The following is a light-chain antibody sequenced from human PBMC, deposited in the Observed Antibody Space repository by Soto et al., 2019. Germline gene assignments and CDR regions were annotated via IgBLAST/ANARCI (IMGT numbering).Light chain of an antibody. CDR1: QTVTTN. CDR3: QQYRNWPPRT. J-gene: IGKJ1*01. Sequence: EIVMTQSPATLSVSPGERATLSCTASQTVTTNLAWYQHKPGQAPRLLIYGASTRATGIPARFSGSGSGTEFTLTINRLQAEDFAVYYCQQYRNWPPRTFGQGTKVEIE. V-gene: IGKV3-15*01. CDR2: GAS.